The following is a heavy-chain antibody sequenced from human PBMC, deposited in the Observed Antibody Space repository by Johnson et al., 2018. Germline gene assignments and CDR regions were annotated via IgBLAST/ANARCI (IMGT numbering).Heavy chain of an antibody. V-gene: IGHV3-74*02. CDR3: AKGVVVGLYFQH. J-gene: IGHJ1*01. D-gene: IGHD2-21*01. Sequence: EVQLVESGGGLVQPGGSLRLSCVASGFPFSDHWTFWVRQPPGQGLEWVSRIKGDGSTTTYADSVRGRFPISRANAKNTGYLQMNSLRAEDTAAYYCAKGVVVGLYFQHWGQGTLVTVSS. CDR1: GFPFSDHW. CDR2: IKGDGSTT.